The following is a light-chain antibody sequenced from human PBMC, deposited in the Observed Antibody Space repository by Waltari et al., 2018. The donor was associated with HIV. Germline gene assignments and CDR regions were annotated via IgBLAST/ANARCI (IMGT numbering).Light chain of an antibody. CDR1: ESLLDRTGFNY. CDR3: MQSLQTPLT. V-gene: IGKV2-28*01. CDR2: RSF. Sequence: DIVMTQSPLSLPVTPGESASISCRSSESLLDRTGFNYLNWYLQKPGRPPQLLIYRSFHRASGVPDRFSGSGSGTEFTLRISRVEAEDVGVYFCMQSLQTPLTFGGGTKVDIK. J-gene: IGKJ4*01.